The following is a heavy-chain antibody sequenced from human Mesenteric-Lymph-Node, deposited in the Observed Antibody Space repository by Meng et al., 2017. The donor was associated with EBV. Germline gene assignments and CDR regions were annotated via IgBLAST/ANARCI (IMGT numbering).Heavy chain of an antibody. CDR1: GGSFSGYY. J-gene: IGHJ4*02. Sequence: QGHVQQGARGLLKPSETLSLTCSVYGGSFSGYYWTWIRQPPGKGLEWIGEINHSGRTNYNPSLKSLVTISVDTSKNQFSLKLSYVTAADTAVYYCARGEKGPIDYWGQGTLVTVSS. V-gene: IGHV4-34*01. CDR2: INHSGRT. CDR3: ARGEKGPIDY.